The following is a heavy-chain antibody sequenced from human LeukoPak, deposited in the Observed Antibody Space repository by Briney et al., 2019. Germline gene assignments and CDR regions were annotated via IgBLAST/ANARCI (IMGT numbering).Heavy chain of an antibody. D-gene: IGHD6-13*01. CDR2: IRQDGSKI. CDR3: ARDAVIAAARDAFDI. J-gene: IGHJ3*02. Sequence: GGSLRLSCAASGFSFIGYTMNWVRQAPGKGLEWVANIRQDGSKIYYVDSVKGRFTISRDNAKNSLYLQMNSLRAEDTAVYYCARDAVIAAARDAFDIWGQGTMVTVSS. CDR1: GFSFIGYT. V-gene: IGHV3-7*01.